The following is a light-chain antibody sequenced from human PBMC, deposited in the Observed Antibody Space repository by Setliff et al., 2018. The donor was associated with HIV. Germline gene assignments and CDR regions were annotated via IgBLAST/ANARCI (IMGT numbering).Light chain of an antibody. CDR1: SGDVGGYKY. Sequence: QSALTQPASVSGSPGQSITISCTGTSGDVGGYKYVSWYQQFPGKVPKLVIYEINNRPSGVSSRFSGSKSASTASLTISGLQPEDEAYYYCGSYTSGNKFIFGGGTKVTVL. CDR2: EIN. J-gene: IGLJ2*01. V-gene: IGLV2-14*01. CDR3: GSYTSGNKFI.